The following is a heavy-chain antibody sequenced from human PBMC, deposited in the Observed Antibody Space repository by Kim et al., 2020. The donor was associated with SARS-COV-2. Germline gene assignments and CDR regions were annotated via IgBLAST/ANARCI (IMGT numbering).Heavy chain of an antibody. J-gene: IGHJ4*02. V-gene: IGHV3-7*01. CDR3: ASDWNADSHY. CDR2: IRPGGSDK. Sequence: GGSLRLSCAASGFTFSIYWMNWVRQAPGRGLEWVANIRPGGSDKYYVDSVKGRFTISRDNVKNSLYLQMNNLRVEDTAVYYCASDWNADSHYWGQGTLVT. CDR1: GFTFSIYW. D-gene: IGHD1-1*01.